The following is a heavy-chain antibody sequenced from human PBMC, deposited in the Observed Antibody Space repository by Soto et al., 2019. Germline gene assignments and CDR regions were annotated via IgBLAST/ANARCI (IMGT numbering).Heavy chain of an antibody. D-gene: IGHD3-3*01. J-gene: IGHJ4*02. CDR3: AKDDWGYDFWSGYLSLDY. CDR1: GFTFSSYA. V-gene: IGHV3-23*01. Sequence: GGSLRLSCAASGFTFSSYAMSWVRQAPGKGLEWVSAISGSGGSTYYADSVKGRFTISRDNSKNTLYLQMNSLRAEDTAVYYCAKDDWGYDFWSGYLSLDYWGQGTLVTVSS. CDR2: ISGSGGST.